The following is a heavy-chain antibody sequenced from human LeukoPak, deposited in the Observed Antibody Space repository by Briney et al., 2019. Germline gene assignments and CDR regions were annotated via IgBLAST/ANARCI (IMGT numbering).Heavy chain of an antibody. Sequence: ASVKVSCKASGGTFSSYAISWVRQAPGQGLEWMGGIIPIFGTANYAQKFQGRVTMTRDTSTSTVNLELSSLRSEDTAVYYCTRGGEYSASPGVDWGQGTLVTVSS. CDR1: GGTFSSYA. J-gene: IGHJ4*02. CDR3: TRGGEYSASPGVD. CDR2: IIPIFGTA. V-gene: IGHV1-69*05. D-gene: IGHD2/OR15-2a*01.